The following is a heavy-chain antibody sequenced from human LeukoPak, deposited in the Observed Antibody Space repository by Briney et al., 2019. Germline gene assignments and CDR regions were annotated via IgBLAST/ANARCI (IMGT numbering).Heavy chain of an antibody. CDR2: IYYSGST. D-gene: IGHD5-18*01. Sequence: SETLSLTCTVSGGSITSYYWSWIRQPPGKGLEWIGHIYYSGSTNYNPALRGRVTISVDTSKNQFSLRLNSVTAADTAVYYCARHGAVDPATLRYYYYYYMDVRGKGTTVTVSS. CDR1: GGSITSYY. V-gene: IGHV4-59*01. J-gene: IGHJ6*03. CDR3: ARHGAVDPATLRYYYYYYMDV.